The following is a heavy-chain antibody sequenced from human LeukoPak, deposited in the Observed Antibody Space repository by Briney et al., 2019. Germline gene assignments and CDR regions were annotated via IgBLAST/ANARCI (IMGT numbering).Heavy chain of an antibody. D-gene: IGHD3-3*01. CDR1: GFIFSSYG. CDR3: AREATYYDSWSGYRALDY. J-gene: IGHJ4*02. Sequence: PGGSLRLSCAASGFIFSSYGMHWVRQAPGKGLEWVAVTSYDGSNKYYADSVKGRFTISRDNSKNTLYLQMNSLRAEDTAVYYCAREATYYDSWSGYRALDYWGQGTLVTVSS. V-gene: IGHV3-30*03. CDR2: TSYDGSNK.